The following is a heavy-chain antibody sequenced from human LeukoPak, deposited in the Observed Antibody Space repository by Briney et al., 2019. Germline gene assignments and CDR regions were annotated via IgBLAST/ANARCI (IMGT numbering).Heavy chain of an antibody. CDR2: ISSSSNYI. Sequence: GGSLRLSCAASGFTFSSYSMNWVRQAPGKGLGWVSSISSSSNYIYYADSVKGRFTISRDNAKNSLYLQMDSLRAEDTAVYCCARELGYCSGGSCPSLDWGQGTLVTVSS. CDR3: ARELGYCSGGSCPSLD. CDR1: GFTFSSYS. V-gene: IGHV3-21*01. J-gene: IGHJ4*02. D-gene: IGHD2-15*01.